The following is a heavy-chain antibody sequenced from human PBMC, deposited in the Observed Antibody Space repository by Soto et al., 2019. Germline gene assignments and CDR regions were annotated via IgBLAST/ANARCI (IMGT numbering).Heavy chain of an antibody. CDR2: INHSGST. J-gene: IGHJ3*02. V-gene: IGHV4-34*01. Sequence: QVQLQQWGAGLLKPSETLSLTCAVYGGSFSGYYWSWIRQPPGKGLEWIGEINHSGSTNYNPSLKSRVTISVDTSKNQFSLKLRSVTVAESAVYYCARGRQGYSSRWYRGHHDAFDIWGQGTMVTVSS. CDR3: ARGRQGYSSRWYRGHHDAFDI. D-gene: IGHD6-19*01. CDR1: GGSFSGYY.